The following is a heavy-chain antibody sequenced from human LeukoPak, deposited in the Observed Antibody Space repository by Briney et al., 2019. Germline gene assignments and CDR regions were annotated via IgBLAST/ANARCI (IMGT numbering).Heavy chain of an antibody. Sequence: PGGSLRLSCEASGFTFSRTWMHWVRLAPGKGLEWVAFIRYDGSNKYYADSVKGRFTISRDNSKNTLYLQMNSLRAEDTAVYYCAKAPHQLDPILHYYYYYMDVWGKGTTVTISS. V-gene: IGHV3-30*02. CDR1: GFTFSRTW. J-gene: IGHJ6*03. CDR3: AKAPHQLDPILHYYYYYMDV. CDR2: IRYDGSNK. D-gene: IGHD2-2*01.